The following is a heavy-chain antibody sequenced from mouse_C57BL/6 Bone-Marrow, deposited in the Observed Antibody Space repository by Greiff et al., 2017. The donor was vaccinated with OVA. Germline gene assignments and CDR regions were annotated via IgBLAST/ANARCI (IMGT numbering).Heavy chain of an antibody. V-gene: IGHV1-55*01. CDR1: GYTFTSYW. J-gene: IGHJ3*01. D-gene: IGHD2-1*01. CDR3: AYSFAY. CDR2: IYPGSGST. Sequence: QVQLQQPGAELVKPGASVKMSCKASGYTFTSYWITWVQQGPGQGLEWIGDIYPGSGSTNYNEKFKGKATLTVDTSASTAYMQRRSLSSEDSAVYYGAYSFAYWGQGTLVTVSA.